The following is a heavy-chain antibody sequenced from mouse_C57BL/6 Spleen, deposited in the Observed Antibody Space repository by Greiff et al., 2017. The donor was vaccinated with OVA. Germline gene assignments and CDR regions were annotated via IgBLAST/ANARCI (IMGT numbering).Heavy chain of an antibody. J-gene: IGHJ3*01. CDR3: ATPDSSGYPFAY. CDR2: IDPEDGET. D-gene: IGHD3-2*02. CDR1: GFNIKDYY. Sequence: EVKLQQSGAELVKPGASVKLSCTASGFNIKDYYMHWVKQRTEQGLEWIGRIDPEDGETKYAPKFQGKATITADTPSNTAYLQLSSLTSEDTAVYYCATPDSSGYPFAYWGQGTLVTVSA. V-gene: IGHV14-2*01.